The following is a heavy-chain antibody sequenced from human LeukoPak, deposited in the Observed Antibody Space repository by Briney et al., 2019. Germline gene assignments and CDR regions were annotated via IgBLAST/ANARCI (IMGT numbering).Heavy chain of an antibody. V-gene: IGHV3-30*19. D-gene: IGHD2-15*01. CDR2: IEYDGTDT. CDR1: GFTFSNYG. J-gene: IGHJ6*04. CDR3: ARNRLRATATYMDV. Sequence: GRSLRLSCTASGFTFSNYGMHWVRQAPGKGLEWVAFIEYDGTDTHFADSVRGRFTISRDNSEDTLYLQIITLRAVDTAVYYCARNRLRATATYMDVWGKGTTVTVSS.